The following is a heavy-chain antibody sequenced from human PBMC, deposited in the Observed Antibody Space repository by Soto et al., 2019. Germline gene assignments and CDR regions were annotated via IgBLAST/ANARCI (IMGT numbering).Heavy chain of an antibody. CDR2: ISGSGTTT. J-gene: IGHJ4*02. Sequence: VLLVESGGGLVHPGGSLRLSCVASGFTFSDYYMTWIRQAPGKGLEWVSKISGSGTTTYYADSVKGRFTVSRDNAKNSLYLQMDSLRAEDTAVYYCASDPYYYASEYWGQGTLLTVSS. CDR1: GFTFSDYY. V-gene: IGHV3-11*01. CDR3: ASDPYYYASEY. D-gene: IGHD3-10*01.